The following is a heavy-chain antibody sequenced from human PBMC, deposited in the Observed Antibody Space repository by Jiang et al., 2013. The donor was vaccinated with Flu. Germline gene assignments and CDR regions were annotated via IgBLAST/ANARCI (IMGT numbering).Heavy chain of an antibody. CDR2: VSSIGNT. CDR1: GIAISSGSYF. J-gene: IGHJ4*02. V-gene: IGHV4-39*01. CDR3: AKRPLGLEGYFDY. Sequence: SGPGLVKPSETLSLSCAVSGIAISSGSYFWAWIRQSPGMRLEWIATVSSIGNTWYNPSLASRVTISVDTSKNRFSLKMNSLTAADTAVYYCAKRPLGLEGYFDYWGQGSLVIVSS.